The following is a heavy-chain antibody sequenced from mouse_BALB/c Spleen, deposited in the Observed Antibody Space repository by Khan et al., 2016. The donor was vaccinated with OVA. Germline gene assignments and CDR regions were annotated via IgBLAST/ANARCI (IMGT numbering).Heavy chain of an antibody. CDR1: GFTFSSYG. Sequence: EVELVESGGGLVQPGGSRKLSCAASGFTFSSYGMHWVRQAPEKGLEWVAYISGDSNTIYYADTVKGRFTISRDNPTNTLFLQLTSLMSEDTAGYYCATSYFYGYYFDYWGPGTTLTVSS. CDR3: ATSYFYGYYFDY. V-gene: IGHV5-17*02. D-gene: IGHD1-1*01. CDR2: ISGDSNTI. J-gene: IGHJ2*01.